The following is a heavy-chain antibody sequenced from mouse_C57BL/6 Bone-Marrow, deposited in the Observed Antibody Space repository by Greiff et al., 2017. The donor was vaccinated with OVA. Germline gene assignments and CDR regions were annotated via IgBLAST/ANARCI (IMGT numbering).Heavy chain of an antibody. CDR3: AYQHYYGSSYFDD. D-gene: IGHD1-1*01. V-gene: IGHV1-74*01. J-gene: IGHJ2*01. CDR1: GYTFTSYW. CDR2: IYPSDSDT. Sequence: QVQLQQSGAELVKPGASVKVSCKASGYTFTSYWMHWVKQRPGQGLEWIGRIYPSDSDTNYNPKFKGKATLTVDKSSSTAYMQLSSLTSEDSAVYYCAYQHYYGSSYFDDWGRGTTLTVSS.